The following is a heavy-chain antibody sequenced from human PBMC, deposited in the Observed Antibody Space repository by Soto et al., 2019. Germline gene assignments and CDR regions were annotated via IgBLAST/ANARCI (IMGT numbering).Heavy chain of an antibody. Sequence: GGSLRLYCGATGFTLTGYGMHWVRPAPGKGLEWVAVIWYDGSNKYYADSMKGRFTISRDNSKNTLYLQMNSLRAEDTAVYYCWSGADAYYFYFRAQGSLVPGSS. CDR2: IWYDGSNK. J-gene: IGHJ4*01. CDR1: GFTLTGYG. CDR3: WSGADAYYFYF. V-gene: IGHV3-33*01. D-gene: IGHD4-17*01.